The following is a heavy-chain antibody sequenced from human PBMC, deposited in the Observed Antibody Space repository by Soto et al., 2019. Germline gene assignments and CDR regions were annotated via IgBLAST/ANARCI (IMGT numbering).Heavy chain of an antibody. CDR2: ISWKSGNI. CDR1: GFTFDDYA. J-gene: IGHJ3*02. D-gene: IGHD2-2*01. CDR3: AKHKPCSSSSCYPLGDAFDI. Sequence: TGGSLRLSCAASGFTFDDYAMHWVRQAPGKGLEWVSGISWKSGNIGYADSVKGRFTISRDNAKNSLYLQMNSLRAEDAALYYCAKHKPCSSSSCYPLGDAFDIWGQGTMVPGSS. V-gene: IGHV3-9*01.